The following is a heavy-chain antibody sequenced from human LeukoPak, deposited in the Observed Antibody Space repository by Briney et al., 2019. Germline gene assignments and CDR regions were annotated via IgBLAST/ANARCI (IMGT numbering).Heavy chain of an antibody. CDR3: ANGLQGYCSSTSCSNFDY. D-gene: IGHD2-2*01. V-gene: IGHV3-23*01. J-gene: IGHJ4*02. Sequence: GGSLRLSCAASGFTFSSYAMSWVRQAPGKGLEWVSAISGSGGSTYDADSVKGRFTISRDNSKNMLYLQMNSLRAEDTAVYYCANGLQGYCSSTSCSNFDYWGQGTLVTVSS. CDR2: ISGSGGST. CDR1: GFTFSSYA.